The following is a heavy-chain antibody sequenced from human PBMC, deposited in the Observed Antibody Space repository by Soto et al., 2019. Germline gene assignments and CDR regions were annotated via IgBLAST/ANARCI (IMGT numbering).Heavy chain of an antibody. CDR3: AAEIQYTSYYYYGMDV. Sequence: SVKVSGKASGFTFTSSAVEWGRQARGHRLEWIGWIVVGSGNTNYAQKFQERVTITRDMSTSTAYMELSSLRSEDTAVYYCAAEIQYTSYYYYGMDVWGEGNTV. J-gene: IGHJ6*02. CDR1: GFTFTSSA. V-gene: IGHV1-58*01. D-gene: IGHD1-1*01. CDR2: IVVGSGNT.